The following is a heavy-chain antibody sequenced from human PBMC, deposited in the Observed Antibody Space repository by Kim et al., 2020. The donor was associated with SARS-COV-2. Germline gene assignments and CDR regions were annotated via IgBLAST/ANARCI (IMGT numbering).Heavy chain of an antibody. J-gene: IGHJ3*02. CDR2: IDPSDSYT. CDR3: ARHRKIVLAGITAFDI. D-gene: IGHD6-19*01. V-gene: IGHV5-10-1*01. CDR1: GYSFTSYW. Sequence: GESQKISCKGSGYSFTSYWITWVRQMPGKGLEWMGRIDPSDSYTNYSPSSQGHVTISADKSITTAYLQWSSLKASDTAMYYCARHRKIVLAGITAFDIWGQGTMVTVSS.